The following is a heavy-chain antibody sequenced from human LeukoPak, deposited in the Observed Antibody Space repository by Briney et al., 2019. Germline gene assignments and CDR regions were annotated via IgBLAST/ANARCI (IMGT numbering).Heavy chain of an antibody. CDR1: GFTFSSYG. D-gene: IGHD5-12*01. CDR2: IRYDGSNR. J-gene: IGHJ3*02. CDR3: AGGGYSGYEEAFDI. Sequence: PGGSLRLSCAASGFTFSSYGMHWVRQAPGKGLEWVAFIRYDGSNRYYADSVKGRFTISRDNSKNTLYLHMNSLRPEDTAVHYCAGGGYSGYEEAFDIWGQGTMVTVSS. V-gene: IGHV3-30*02.